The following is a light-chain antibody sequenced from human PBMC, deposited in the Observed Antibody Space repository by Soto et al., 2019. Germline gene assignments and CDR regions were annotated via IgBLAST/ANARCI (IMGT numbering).Light chain of an antibody. CDR3: QHCTSYSEA. CDR1: QTISSW. CDR2: KAS. Sequence: DIQKTDSPCTVSGSVGDRVTITCRASQTISSWLAWYQQKPGKAPKLLIYKASTLKSGVPSRFSGSGSGTEFTLTISSLQPDDFATYYFQHCTSYSEAFGQVTKV. V-gene: IGKV1-5*03. J-gene: IGKJ1*01.